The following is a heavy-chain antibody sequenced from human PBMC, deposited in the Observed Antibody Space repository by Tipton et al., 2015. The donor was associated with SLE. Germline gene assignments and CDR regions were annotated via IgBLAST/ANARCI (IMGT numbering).Heavy chain of an antibody. CDR1: GYTFNIYA. J-gene: IGHJ6*02. CDR2: INAGNGDT. V-gene: IGHV1-3*01. D-gene: IGHD3-22*01. Sequence: QLVQSGPEVKKPGASVKVSCKTSGYTFNIYAMHWVRQAPGQRLEWMGWINAGNGDTKYSQKFQGRVTITRDTSASTAYMDLSRLRSEDSAVYYCAREYYHDSSGYYGMDVWGQGTTVTVSS. CDR3: AREYYHDSSGYYGMDV.